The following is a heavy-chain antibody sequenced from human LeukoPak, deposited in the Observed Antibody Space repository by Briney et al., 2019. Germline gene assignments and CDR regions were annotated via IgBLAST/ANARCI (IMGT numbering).Heavy chain of an antibody. Sequence: GGSLRLSCVASGFTSSNYWLSWVRQAPGKGLEWVANIKQDGGEKYYVDSVKGRFTISRDNAKNSLYLQMNSLRAEDTAVYYCAKDINSSGWDHDAFDIWGQGTMVTVSS. CDR1: GFTSSNYW. J-gene: IGHJ3*02. D-gene: IGHD6-19*01. V-gene: IGHV3-7*03. CDR3: AKDINSSGWDHDAFDI. CDR2: IKQDGGEK.